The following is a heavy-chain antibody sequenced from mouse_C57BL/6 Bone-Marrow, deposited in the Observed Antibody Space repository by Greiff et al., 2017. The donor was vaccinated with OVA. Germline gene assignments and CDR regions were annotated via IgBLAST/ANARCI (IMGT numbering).Heavy chain of an antibody. D-gene: IGHD2-3*01. CDR2: IHPNSGST. CDR3: ARDDSYYLYFFDY. J-gene: IGHJ2*01. V-gene: IGHV1-64*01. CDR1: GYTFTSYW. Sequence: VQLQQPGAELVKPGASVKLSCKASGYTFTSYWMHWVKQRPGQGLEWIGMIHPNSGSTNYNEKFKSKATLTVDKSSSTAYMQLSSLTSEDSAVYYRARDDSYYLYFFDYWGQGTTLTVSS.